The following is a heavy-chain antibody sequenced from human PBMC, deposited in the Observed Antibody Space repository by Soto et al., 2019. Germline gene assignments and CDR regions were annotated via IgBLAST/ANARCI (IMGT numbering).Heavy chain of an antibody. CDR3: AKDRQPDGLWPFDH. V-gene: IGHV3-23*04. Sequence: DVQLVESGGGLVQPGTSLRLSCAASGFTFRTYAMSWVRQAPGKGLEWVAGLFGSGGGISYADSVKGRFTISRDNSKNVLYLQMDSLRADDTAVYYCAKDRQPDGLWPFDHWGQGTRVTVSS. CDR1: GFTFRTYA. D-gene: IGHD2-21*01. J-gene: IGHJ4*02. CDR2: LFGSGGGI.